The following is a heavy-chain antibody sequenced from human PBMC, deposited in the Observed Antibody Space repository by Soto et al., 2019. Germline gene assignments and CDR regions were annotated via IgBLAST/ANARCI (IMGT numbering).Heavy chain of an antibody. Sequence: EVQLLESGGGLVQPGGSLRLSCAASGFTFSSYAMSWVRQAPGKGLEWVSAISGSGGSTYYADSVKGRFTISRDNSKNTLYLQMNSLRAEDTAVYDCAKLLHYRMVSNDAFDIWGQATMVTVSS. CDR2: ISGSGGST. CDR3: AKLLHYRMVSNDAFDI. J-gene: IGHJ3*02. V-gene: IGHV3-23*01. D-gene: IGHD2-15*01. CDR1: GFTFSSYA.